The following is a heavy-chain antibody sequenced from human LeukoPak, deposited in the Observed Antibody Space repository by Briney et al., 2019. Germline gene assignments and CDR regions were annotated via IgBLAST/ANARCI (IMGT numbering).Heavy chain of an antibody. CDR2: INHSGST. CDR1: GXSFSAYY. J-gene: IGHJ4*02. CDR3: ARGPRGGSGSYGYCDN. V-gene: IGHV4-34*01. D-gene: IGHD3-10*01. Sequence: PSETLSLTCAVYGXSFSAYYWSWIRQPPGKGLEWIGEINHSGSTKYNPSLKSRVTISVDTSKNQFSLKVRSVTAADTAVYYCARGPRGGSGSYGYCDNWGQGTLVTVSS.